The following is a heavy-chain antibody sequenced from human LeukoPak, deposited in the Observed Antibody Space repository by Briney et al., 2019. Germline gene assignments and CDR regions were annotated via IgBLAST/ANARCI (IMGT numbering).Heavy chain of an antibody. D-gene: IGHD2-15*01. CDR3: TTANHYCSGGSCYVSDKYYFDY. V-gene: IGHV3-15*01. J-gene: IGHJ4*02. CDR2: IKSKTDGGTT. Sequence: GGSLRLSCAASGFTFSNAWMSWVRQAPGKGLEWVGRIKSKTDGGTTDYAAPVKGRFTISRDDSKNTLYLQMNSLKTEDTAVYYCTTANHYCSGGSCYVSDKYYFDYWGQGTLVTVSS. CDR1: GFTFSNAW.